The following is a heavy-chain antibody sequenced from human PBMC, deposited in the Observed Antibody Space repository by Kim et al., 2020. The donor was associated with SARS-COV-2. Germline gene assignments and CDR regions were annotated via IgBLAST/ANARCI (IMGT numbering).Heavy chain of an antibody. CDR3: ATSPATRRGHWFDP. D-gene: IGHD2-15*01. Sequence: ASVKVSCKVSGYTLTELSMHWVRRAPGKGLEWMGGFDPEDGETIYAQKFQGRVTMTEDTSTDTAYMELSSLRSEDTAVYYCATSPATRRGHWFDPWGQGTLVTVSS. V-gene: IGHV1-24*01. J-gene: IGHJ5*02. CDR2: FDPEDGET. CDR1: GYTLTELS.